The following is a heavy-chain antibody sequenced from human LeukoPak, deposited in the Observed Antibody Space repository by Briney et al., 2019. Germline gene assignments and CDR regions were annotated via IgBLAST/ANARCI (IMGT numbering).Heavy chain of an antibody. V-gene: IGHV4-61*02. D-gene: IGHD1-26*01. J-gene: IGHJ4*02. CDR1: GGSISSCSYY. Sequence: PSETLSLTCTVSGGSISSCSYYWSWIRQPAGKGREGVWRIYTSESTNYNPSLKSRVTISGDTSKTHFSLKMSPVTAGDPALYYCARGSLVGAKFYFEYWGQGTLVTVPS. CDR2: IYTSEST. CDR3: ARGSLVGAKFYFEY.